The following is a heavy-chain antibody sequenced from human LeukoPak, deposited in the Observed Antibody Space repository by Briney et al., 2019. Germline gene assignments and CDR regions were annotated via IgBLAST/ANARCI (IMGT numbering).Heavy chain of an antibody. CDR1: GGSSSRFY. D-gene: IGHD4-17*01. Sequence: PSETLSLTCTVSGGSSSRFYWSWIRQPPGKGLEWIGYIYYSGSTNYNPSLKSRVTISVDTSKNQFSLKLSSVTAADTAVYYCARGTVTTSVLGYYYMDVWGKGTTVTVSS. CDR2: IYYSGST. V-gene: IGHV4-59*01. CDR3: ARGTVTTSVLGYYYMDV. J-gene: IGHJ6*03.